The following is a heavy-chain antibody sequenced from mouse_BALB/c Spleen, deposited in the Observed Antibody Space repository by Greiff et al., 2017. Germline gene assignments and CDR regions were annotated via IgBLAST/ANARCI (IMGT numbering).Heavy chain of an antibody. CDR2: IDPNSGGT. CDR1: GYTFTRYW. V-gene: IGHV1-62-3*01. Sequence: QVQLQQPGAELVKPGAAVKRSCKASGYTFTRYWMHWGKQRPGRGLEWIGRIDPNSGGTKDNEKFKIKATLTVDKPSSTAYMQLSSLTSEDAAVYYCTRDGSYGYDALDDWGQGPAVTGSS. J-gene: IGHJ4*01. CDR3: TRDGSYGYDALDD. D-gene: IGHD2-3*01.